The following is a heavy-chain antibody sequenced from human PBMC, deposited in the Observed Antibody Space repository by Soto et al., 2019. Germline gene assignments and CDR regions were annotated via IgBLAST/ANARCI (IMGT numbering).Heavy chain of an antibody. CDR2: ISSGDTTV. J-gene: IGHJ4*02. Sequence: QVQLVESGGGLVKPGGSLRLSCAAAGFTFSDYDMNWIRQAPGKGLEWVSSISSGDTTVYYADSVKGRLTISRDTAKNSLYLQMNNLRAEDTAVYYCARLCSTSSCLWSFDSWGQGTLVTVSP. CDR3: ARLCSTSSCLWSFDS. CDR1: GFTFSDYD. V-gene: IGHV3-11*01. D-gene: IGHD2-2*01.